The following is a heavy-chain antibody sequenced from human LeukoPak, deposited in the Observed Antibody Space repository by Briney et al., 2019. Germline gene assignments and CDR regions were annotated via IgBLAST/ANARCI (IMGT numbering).Heavy chain of an antibody. Sequence: ASVKVSCKASGGTFSSYAISWVRQAPGQGLEWMGGIIPIFGTANYAQKFQGRVTITADKSTSTAYMELSSLRSEDTAVYYCARQARTWLSRARSYFDYWGQGTLVTVSS. J-gene: IGHJ4*02. V-gene: IGHV1-69*06. CDR1: GGTFSSYA. D-gene: IGHD3-9*01. CDR3: ARQARTWLSRARSYFDY. CDR2: IIPIFGTA.